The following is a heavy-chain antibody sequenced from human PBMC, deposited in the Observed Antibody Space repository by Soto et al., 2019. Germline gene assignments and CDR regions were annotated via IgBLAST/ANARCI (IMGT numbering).Heavy chain of an antibody. Sequence: SETLSLTCTVSGGSISSSSYYWGWIRQPPGKGLEWIGYIYYSGSTYYNPSLKSRVTISVDTSKNQFSLKLSSVTVADTAVYYCARDLAAAGYYFDYWGQGTLVTVSS. V-gene: IGHV4-31*03. CDR1: GGSISSSSYY. J-gene: IGHJ4*02. CDR3: ARDLAAAGYYFDY. CDR2: IYYSGST. D-gene: IGHD6-13*01.